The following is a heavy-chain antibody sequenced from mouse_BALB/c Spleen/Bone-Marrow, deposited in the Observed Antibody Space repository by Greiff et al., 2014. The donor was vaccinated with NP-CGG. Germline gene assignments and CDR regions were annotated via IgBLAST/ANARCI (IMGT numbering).Heavy chain of an antibody. CDR1: GFDFSRYW. CDR2: INPDSSTT. J-gene: IGHJ3*01. D-gene: IGHD1-1*01. Sequence: EVQLQQSGGGLVQPGGSLKLSCAASGFDFSRYWMSWVRQAPGKGLEWIGEINPDSSTTNYTPSLKDKFIISRDNAKNTLYLQMSKVRSEDTALYYCARLYYYGNFAYWGQGTLVTVSA. CDR3: ARLYYYGNFAY. V-gene: IGHV4-1*02.